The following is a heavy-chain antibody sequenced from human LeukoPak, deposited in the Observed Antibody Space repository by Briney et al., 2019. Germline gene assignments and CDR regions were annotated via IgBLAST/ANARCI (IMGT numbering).Heavy chain of an antibody. V-gene: IGHV5-51*01. CDR2: IYPADSNS. J-gene: IGHJ4*02. Sequence: EALKISCKGSGDSFTSYWIGWVRQMPGKGLERMGIIYPADSNSRYSPSFQAQATISADKSVNTAYLQWSSLKAADTAMYYCTRSYGDYRSLDYWGQGTLVTVSS. CDR3: TRSYGDYRSLDY. D-gene: IGHD4-17*01. CDR1: GDSFTSYW.